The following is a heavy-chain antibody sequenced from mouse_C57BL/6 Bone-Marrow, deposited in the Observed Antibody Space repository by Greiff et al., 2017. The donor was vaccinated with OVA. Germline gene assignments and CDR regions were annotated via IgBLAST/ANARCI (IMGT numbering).Heavy chain of an antibody. CDR2: INPNNGGT. V-gene: IGHV1-18*01. Sequence: EVQLQQSGPGLVKPGASVKIPCKASGYTFTDYNMDWVKQSHGKSLEWIGDINPNNGGTIYNQKFKGKATLTVDKSSSTAYMELRSLTSEDTAVYYCARDHWDGFAYWGQGTLVTVSA. CDR1: GYTFTDYN. D-gene: IGHD4-1*01. J-gene: IGHJ3*01. CDR3: ARDHWDGFAY.